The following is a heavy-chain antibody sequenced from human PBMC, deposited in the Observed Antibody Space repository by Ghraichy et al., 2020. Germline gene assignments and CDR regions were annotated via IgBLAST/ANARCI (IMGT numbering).Heavy chain of an antibody. CDR2: LHPSGST. CDR1: GGSINDYY. J-gene: IGHJ4*02. Sequence: SETLSLTCNVSGGSINDYYWSWIRQTPGNRLEWIGCLHPSGSTHYNPSLESRVTISLDTSESQFSLRLRSVAAADTAVYYCVRGIDAYKTGHWGQGTLVTVSS. CDR3: VRGIDAYKTGH. V-gene: IGHV4-59*01. D-gene: IGHD5-24*01.